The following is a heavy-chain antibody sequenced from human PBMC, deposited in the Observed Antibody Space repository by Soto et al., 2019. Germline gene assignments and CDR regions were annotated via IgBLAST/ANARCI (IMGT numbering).Heavy chain of an antibody. Sequence: GGSLRLSCAASGFTFSNAWMSWVRQAPGKGLEWVGRIKSKTDGGTTDYAAPVKGRFTISRDDSKNTLYLQMNSLKTEDTAVYYCTTLYCSSTSCYKRYFDYWGQGTLVTVSS. CDR3: TTLYCSSTSCYKRYFDY. V-gene: IGHV3-15*01. CDR2: IKSKTDGGTT. CDR1: GFTFSNAW. J-gene: IGHJ4*02. D-gene: IGHD2-2*02.